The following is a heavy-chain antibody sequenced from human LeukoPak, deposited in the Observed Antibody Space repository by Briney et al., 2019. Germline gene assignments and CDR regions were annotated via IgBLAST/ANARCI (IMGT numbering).Heavy chain of an antibody. D-gene: IGHD2-2*01. CDR1: GFTFSSYS. Sequence: GALRLSCAASGFTFSSYSMNWVRQAPGEGLEWVSPISSSSSYIYYADSVKGRFTISRDNAKNSLYLQMNSLRAEDTAVYYCARGSSRYYYGMDVWGQGTPVTVSS. CDR3: ARGSSRYYYGMDV. J-gene: IGHJ6*02. V-gene: IGHV3-21*01. CDR2: ISSSSSYI.